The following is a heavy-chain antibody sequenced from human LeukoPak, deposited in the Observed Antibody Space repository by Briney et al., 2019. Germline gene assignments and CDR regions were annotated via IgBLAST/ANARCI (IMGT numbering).Heavy chain of an antibody. V-gene: IGHV4-59*11. CDR1: GGAISSHY. CDR3: ARGPLYYYGSGSYYPRWFDP. Sequence: SETLSLTCEVSGGAISSHYWSWIRQPPGKGLEWIGYIFYSGSTNYNPSLKSRVIMSVDTSKSQFSLKLSSVTAADTAVYYCARGPLYYYGSGSYYPRWFDPWGQGTLVTVSS. J-gene: IGHJ5*02. D-gene: IGHD3-10*01. CDR2: IFYSGST.